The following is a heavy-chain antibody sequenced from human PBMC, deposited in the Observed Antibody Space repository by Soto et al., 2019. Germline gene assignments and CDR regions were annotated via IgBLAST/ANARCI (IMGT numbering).Heavy chain of an antibody. CDR3: ARGRRYYYDSSGPGGAFDI. V-gene: IGHV4-59*01. CDR1: GGSISSYY. D-gene: IGHD3-22*01. CDR2: IYYSGST. Sequence: SETLSLTCTVSGGSISSYYWSWIRQPPGKGLEWIGYIYYSGSTNYNPSLKSRVTISVDTAKNQVALKLSSVTAADTAVYYCARGRRYYYDSSGPGGAFDILGQGTMVTVSS. J-gene: IGHJ3*02.